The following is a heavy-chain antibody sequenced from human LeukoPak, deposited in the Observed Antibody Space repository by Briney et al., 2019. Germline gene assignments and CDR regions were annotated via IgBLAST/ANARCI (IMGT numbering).Heavy chain of an antibody. D-gene: IGHD3-10*01. V-gene: IGHV4-59*08. Sequence: SETLSLTCTVSGGSISSYYWSWIRQPPGKGLEWIGYIYYSGSTNYNPSLKSRVTISVDTSKNQFSLKLSSVTAADTAVYYCARTRYYYNSRSYGAPYYFDYWGQGTLVTVSS. J-gene: IGHJ4*02. CDR2: IYYSGST. CDR1: GGSISSYY. CDR3: ARTRYYYNSRSYGAPYYFDY.